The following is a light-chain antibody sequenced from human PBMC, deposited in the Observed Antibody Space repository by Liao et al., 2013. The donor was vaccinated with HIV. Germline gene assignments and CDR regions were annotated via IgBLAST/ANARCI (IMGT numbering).Light chain of an antibody. Sequence: SYELTQPPSVSVSPGQTASITCSGDKLGDRYVSWYQRKPGQSPVLVIYQDTKRPSGIPERFSGSKFGNTAILTISGTQAMDEADYYCQARDLSGSGVFGSGTKLTVL. V-gene: IGLV3-1*01. CDR2: QDT. CDR1: KLGDRY. CDR3: QARDLSGSGV. J-gene: IGLJ1*01.